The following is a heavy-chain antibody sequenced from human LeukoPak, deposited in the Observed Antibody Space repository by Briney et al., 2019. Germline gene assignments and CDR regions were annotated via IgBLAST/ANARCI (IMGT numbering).Heavy chain of an antibody. CDR2: IIPILGIA. CDR1: GGTFSSYA. Sequence: ASVKVPCKASGGTFSSYAISWVRQAPGQGLEWMGRIIPILGIANYAQKFQGRVTITADKSTSTAYMELSSLRSEDTAVYYCARDLGVYYDSSGPFDYWGQGTLVTVSS. J-gene: IGHJ4*02. CDR3: ARDLGVYYDSSGPFDY. V-gene: IGHV1-69*04. D-gene: IGHD3-22*01.